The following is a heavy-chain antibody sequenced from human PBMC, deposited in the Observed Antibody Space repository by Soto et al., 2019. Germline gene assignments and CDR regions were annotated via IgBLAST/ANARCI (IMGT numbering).Heavy chain of an antibody. CDR3: AKDGSSGYYYFDY. Sequence: PGGSLRLSCAASGFTFRSYAMNWVRQAPGEGLEWVSAIDSSGVTTYYVDSVKGRFTISRDNSKNTLYLQMNSLRAEDTAIYSCAKDGSSGYYYFDYWGQGTLVTVSS. CDR1: GFTFRSYA. V-gene: IGHV3-23*01. CDR2: IDSSGVTT. D-gene: IGHD3-22*01. J-gene: IGHJ4*02.